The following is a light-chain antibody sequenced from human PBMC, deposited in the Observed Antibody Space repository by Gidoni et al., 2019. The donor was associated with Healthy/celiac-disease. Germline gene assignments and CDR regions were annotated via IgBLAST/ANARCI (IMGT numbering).Light chain of an antibody. J-gene: IGKJ5*01. CDR3: QQRSNWPPIT. CDR1: QSVSSY. V-gene: IGKV3-11*01. CDR2: DAS. Sequence: DIVLTQSPATLSLSPGERATLSCSASQSVSSYLAWYQQQPGQAPRLLIYDASNRATGIPARFSGSGSGTDVSLTISSLEPEDFAVYYCQQRSNWPPITFGQGTRLEIK.